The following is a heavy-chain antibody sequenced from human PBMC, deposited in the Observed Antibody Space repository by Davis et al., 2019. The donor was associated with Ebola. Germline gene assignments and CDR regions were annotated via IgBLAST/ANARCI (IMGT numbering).Heavy chain of an antibody. J-gene: IGHJ5*02. CDR1: GGSMNTGVYL. CDR3: ARVSVWGIAARGYNWFDP. V-gene: IGHV4-39*07. CDR2: TYYSGST. Sequence: SETLSLTCTISGGSMNTGVYLWGWVRQPPGLGLEWIGSTYYSGSTNYNPSLKSRVTISVDTSKNQFSLKLSSVTAADTAVYYCARVSVWGIAARGYNWFDPWGQGTLVTVSS. D-gene: IGHD6-6*01.